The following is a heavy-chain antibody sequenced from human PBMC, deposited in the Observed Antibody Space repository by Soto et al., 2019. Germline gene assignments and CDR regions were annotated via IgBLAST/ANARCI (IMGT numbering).Heavy chain of an antibody. CDR1: GGSINSGGYY. CDR2: IYYRGNT. Sequence: SETLSLTCTVSGGSINSGGYYWTWIRQHPGQGLELIGYIYYRGNTYYNSSLQSRVAFSIDTSMNQFSLKLTSVTAADTAVYYCARLYWSGYVYFDYWGQGTLVTVSS. D-gene: IGHD3-3*01. V-gene: IGHV4-31*03. CDR3: ARLYWSGYVYFDY. J-gene: IGHJ4*02.